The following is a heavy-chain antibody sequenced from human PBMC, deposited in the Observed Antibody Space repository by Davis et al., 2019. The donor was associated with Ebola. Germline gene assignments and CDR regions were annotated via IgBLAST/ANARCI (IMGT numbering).Heavy chain of an antibody. CDR1: GFTFSSYA. J-gene: IGHJ4*02. CDR2: ISSSGSTI. Sequence: GESLKISCAASGFTFSSYAMSWVRQAPGKGLEWVSAISSSGSTIYYADSVKGRFTISRDNAKNSLYLQMNSLRAEDTAVYYCAREEEWSIHNWGQGTLVTVSS. D-gene: IGHD1-26*01. V-gene: IGHV3-21*04. CDR3: AREEEWSIHN.